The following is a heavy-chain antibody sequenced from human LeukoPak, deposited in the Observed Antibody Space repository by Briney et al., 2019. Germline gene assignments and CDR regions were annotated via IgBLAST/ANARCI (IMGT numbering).Heavy chain of an antibody. Sequence: GGSLRLSCAASGFTFSSYGMHWVRQAPGKGLEWVAVIWYDGSNKYYADSVKGRFTISRDNSKNTLYLQMNSLRAEDTAVYYCARDPIAVAGPIDYWGQGTLVTVSS. CDR1: GFTFSSYG. J-gene: IGHJ4*02. V-gene: IGHV3-33*01. CDR2: IWYDGSNK. D-gene: IGHD6-19*01. CDR3: ARDPIAVAGPIDY.